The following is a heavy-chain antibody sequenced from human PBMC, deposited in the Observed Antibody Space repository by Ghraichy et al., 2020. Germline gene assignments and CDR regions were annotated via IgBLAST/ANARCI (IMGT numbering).Heavy chain of an antibody. J-gene: IGHJ5*02. Sequence: SQTLSLTCTVSGGSISSGDYYWSWIRQPPGKGLEWIGYIDYSGSTHYNPSLKSRVTISVDTSKNQFSLNLSSVTAADTAVYYCARDIIAEAGTWRGRNWFDPWGQGNLVTVSS. CDR1: GGSISSGDYY. D-gene: IGHD6-13*01. CDR2: IDYSGST. V-gene: IGHV4-30-4*01. CDR3: ARDIIAEAGTWRGRNWFDP.